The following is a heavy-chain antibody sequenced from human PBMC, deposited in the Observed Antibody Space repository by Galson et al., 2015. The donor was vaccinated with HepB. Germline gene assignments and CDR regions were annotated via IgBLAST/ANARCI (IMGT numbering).Heavy chain of an antibody. CDR3: AKEGSGSLYYFDK. J-gene: IGHJ4*02. CDR1: GFTVSNFA. CDR2: ISGSGGST. V-gene: IGHV3-23*01. Sequence: SLRLSCAASGFTVSNFAMSWVRQAPGKGLEWVSTISGSGGSTYYADSVKGRCTISRDNSKNTVFLQMSSLRAEDTALYYCAKEGSGSLYYFDKWGQGTLVTVSS. D-gene: IGHD3-10*01.